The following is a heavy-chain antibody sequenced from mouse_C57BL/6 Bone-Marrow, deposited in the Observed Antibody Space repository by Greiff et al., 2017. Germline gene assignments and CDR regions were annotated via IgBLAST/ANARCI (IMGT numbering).Heavy chain of an antibody. V-gene: IGHV1-81*01. CDR3: ARGGRTTWAMDY. CDR2: MYPRSGST. D-gene: IGHD3-3*01. CDR1: GYTFTSYG. J-gene: IGHJ4*01. Sequence: QVQLQQSGAELARPGASVKLSCKASGYTFTSYGISWVKQRTGPGLEWIGEMYPRSGSTYYNEKFKGKATLTADKSSSTAYMELRSLTSADSAVDFCARGGRTTWAMDYWGQGTSVTVSS.